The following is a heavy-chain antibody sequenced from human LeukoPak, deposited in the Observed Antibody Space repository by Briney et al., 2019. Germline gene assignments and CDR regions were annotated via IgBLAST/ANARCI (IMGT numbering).Heavy chain of an antibody. CDR2: IWYDGSNK. J-gene: IGHJ4*02. V-gene: IGHV3-33*01. CDR3: ARAVGPFDY. D-gene: IGHD1-26*01. Sequence: PGGSLRLSCAASGFAFSTYGMHWVRQAPGKGLDWVAVIWYDGSNKYYADSVMGRFTISRDNSKNTLYLQMNSLRAEDTAVYYCARAVGPFDYWGQGTLVTVSS. CDR1: GFAFSTYG.